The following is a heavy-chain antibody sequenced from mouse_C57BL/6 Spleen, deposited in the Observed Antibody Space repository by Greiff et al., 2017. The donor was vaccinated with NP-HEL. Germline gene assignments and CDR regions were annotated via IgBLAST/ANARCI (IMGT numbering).Heavy chain of an antibody. CDR2: ISYDGSN. CDR1: GYSITSGYY. D-gene: IGHD1-1*01. J-gene: IGHJ4*01. V-gene: IGHV3-6*01. CDR3: ARNYGSSYAMDY. Sequence: DVKLVESGPGLVKPSQSLSLTCSVPGYSITSGYYWNWIRQFPGNKLEWMGYISYDGSNNYNPSLKNRISITRDTSKNQFFLKLNSVTTEDTATYYCARNYGSSYAMDYWGQGTSVTVSS.